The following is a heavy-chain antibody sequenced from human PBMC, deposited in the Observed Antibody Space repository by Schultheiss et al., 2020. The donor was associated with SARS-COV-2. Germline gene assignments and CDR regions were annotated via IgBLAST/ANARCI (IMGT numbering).Heavy chain of an antibody. V-gene: IGHV3-11*06. CDR1: GFTFSDYY. J-gene: IGHJ4*02. D-gene: IGHD6-13*01. CDR3: ARGSPLSSWYIH. CDR2: ISSSSRYT. Sequence: GGSLRLSCAASGFTFSDYYMSWIRQAPGKVLEWVSYISSSSRYTNYADSVKGRFTISRDSAKNSLYLQMNSLRAEDTAVYYCARGSPLSSWYIHWGQGTLVTVSS.